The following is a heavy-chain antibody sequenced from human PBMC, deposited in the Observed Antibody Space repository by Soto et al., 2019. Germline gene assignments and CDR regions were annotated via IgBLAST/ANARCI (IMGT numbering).Heavy chain of an antibody. CDR3: ARHVEDSSEEPFDY. D-gene: IGHD3-22*01. V-gene: IGHV4-59*01. CDR2: IYYSGST. Sequence: SETLSLTCTVSGGSISSYYWSWIRQPPGKGLEWIGYIYYSGSTNYNPSLKRRVTISVDTSKNQFSLKLSSVTAADTAVYYCARHVEDSSEEPFDYWGQGTLVTVSS. J-gene: IGHJ4*02. CDR1: GGSISSYY.